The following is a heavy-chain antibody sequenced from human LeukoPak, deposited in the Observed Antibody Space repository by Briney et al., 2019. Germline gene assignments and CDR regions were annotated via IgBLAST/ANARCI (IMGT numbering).Heavy chain of an antibody. D-gene: IGHD4-17*01. CDR2: ISYIGST. V-gene: IGHV4-59*01. J-gene: IGHJ3*02. Sequence: PSETLSLTCTVSGGSISTDYWNWIRQPPGKGLEWIGYISYIGSTNYNPSLKSRVTISIDTSKNQFSLKLSSVTAADTAVYYCARDLVTVTKGFDIWGQGTMVSVSS. CDR1: GGSISTDY. CDR3: ARDLVTVTKGFDI.